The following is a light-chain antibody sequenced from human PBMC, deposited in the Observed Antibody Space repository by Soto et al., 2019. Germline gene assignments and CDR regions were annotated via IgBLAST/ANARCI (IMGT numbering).Light chain of an antibody. J-gene: IGKJ2*01. Sequence: DIQMTQSPSTLSASVGDRVTITCRASQSISTYLAWYQQKPGKAPKLLIYHASNLESGVPSRFSGSGSGTEFTLTICSLQPDDFATYYCQQYNRYSYTFGQGTKLEIK. CDR2: HAS. CDR3: QQYNRYSYT. V-gene: IGKV1-5*01. CDR1: QSISTY.